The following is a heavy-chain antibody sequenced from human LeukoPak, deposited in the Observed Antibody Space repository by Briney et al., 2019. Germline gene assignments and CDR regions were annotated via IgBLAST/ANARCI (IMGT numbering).Heavy chain of an antibody. CDR1: GFIFDGYA. V-gene: IGHV3-30*03. CDR2: VSKDGSAT. J-gene: IGHJ4*02. CDR3: ATGRVQLDY. Sequence: GGSLRLSCAASGFIFDGYAMNWVRQAPGKGLEWMAQVSKDGSATFYADSVRGRFTISRDNSKNTLSLQMDNLRVDDTAVYFCATGRVQLDYWGQGALVSVSS. D-gene: IGHD3-10*01.